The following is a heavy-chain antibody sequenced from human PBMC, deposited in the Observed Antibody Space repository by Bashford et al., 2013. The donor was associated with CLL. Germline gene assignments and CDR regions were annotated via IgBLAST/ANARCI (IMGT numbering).Heavy chain of an antibody. CDR2: INHSGST. CDR1: VGSFEWLL. J-gene: IGHJ6*02. CDR3: ARGPMIVVVINPGEPYYYYYYGMDV. Sequence: ETPVPHLRCLVVGSFEWLLLELDSPTDPQGKGAGVELGEINHSGSTNYNPSLKSRVTISVDTSKNQFSLKLSSVTAADTAVYYCARGPMIVVVINPGEPYYYYYYGMDVWGQGTTVTVSS. D-gene: IGHD3-22*01. V-gene: IGHV4-34*01.